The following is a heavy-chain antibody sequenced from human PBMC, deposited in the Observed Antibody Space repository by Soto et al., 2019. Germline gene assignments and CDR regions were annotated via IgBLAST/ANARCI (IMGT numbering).Heavy chain of an antibody. V-gene: IGHV3-53*01. CDR2: IYRGIAT. CDR1: GFIFSNQA. J-gene: IGHJ3*02. Sequence: GGSLRLSCAASGFIFSNQAMSWVRQAPGKGLEWVSVIYRGIATHYADSVKGRFTISRDNSKNTVYLQMNSLRAEDTAVYYCARDRSDSSRADSFDIWGQGTMVTVSS. D-gene: IGHD6-25*01. CDR3: ARDRSDSSRADSFDI.